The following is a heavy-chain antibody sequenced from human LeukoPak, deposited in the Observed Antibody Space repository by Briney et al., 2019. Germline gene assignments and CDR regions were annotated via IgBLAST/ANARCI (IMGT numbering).Heavy chain of an antibody. CDR2: IYYSGST. J-gene: IGHJ4*02. CDR1: GGSISSYY. V-gene: IGHV4-59*12. D-gene: IGHD3-3*01. Sequence: SETLSLTCTVSGGSISSYYWSWIRQPPGKGLEWIGYIYYSGSTNYNPSLKSRVTISVDTSKNQFSLKLSSATAADTAVYYCARRTFGVAIDYWGQGTLVTVSS. CDR3: ARRTFGVAIDY.